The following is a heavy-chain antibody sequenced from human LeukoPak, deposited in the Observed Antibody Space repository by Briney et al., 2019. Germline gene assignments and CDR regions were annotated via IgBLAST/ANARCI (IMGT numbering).Heavy chain of an antibody. V-gene: IGHV3-30-3*01. D-gene: IGHD3-10*01. J-gene: IGHJ6*02. Sequence: GGSLRLSCAASGFTFSSYAMHWVRQAPGKGLEWVAVISYDGSNKYYADSVKGRFTISRDNSKNTLYLQMNSLRAEDTAVYYCARDTYYYGSGSYYEEDPVYYYGMDVWGQGTTVTVSS. CDR3: ARDTYYYGSGSYYEEDPVYYYGMDV. CDR2: ISYDGSNK. CDR1: GFTFSSYA.